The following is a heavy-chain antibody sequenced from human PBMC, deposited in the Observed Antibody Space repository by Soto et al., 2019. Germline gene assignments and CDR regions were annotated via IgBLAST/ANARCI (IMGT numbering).Heavy chain of an antibody. CDR2: TYDSGTT. J-gene: IGHJ5*02. CDR3: AREVNSSPARGPNWFDP. D-gene: IGHD6-13*01. CDR1: GDSINNSHW. V-gene: IGHV4-4*02. Sequence: QVQLQESGPGLVQPSGTLSLTCAVSGDSINNSHWWSWVRQTPGKGLEGIGETYDSGTTNYNPSLKIRVTISIDKSKTQLSQKMNPVTAADTAVYYCAREVNSSPARGPNWFDPWGQGTLVTVSS.